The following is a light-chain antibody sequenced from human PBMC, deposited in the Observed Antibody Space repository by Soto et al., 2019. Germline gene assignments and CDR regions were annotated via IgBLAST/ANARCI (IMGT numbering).Light chain of an antibody. CDR2: ASS. Sequence: DVQLTQSPASLSASVGDRVTITCRASQTLNNYLNWYQHKPEKAPKFLIFASSSLQTGVPSRFSGSASGTDFTLTIDNLQPEDFATYFCHQAYSFPWTFGQGTKV. J-gene: IGKJ1*01. CDR1: QTLNNY. CDR3: HQAYSFPWT. V-gene: IGKV1-39*01.